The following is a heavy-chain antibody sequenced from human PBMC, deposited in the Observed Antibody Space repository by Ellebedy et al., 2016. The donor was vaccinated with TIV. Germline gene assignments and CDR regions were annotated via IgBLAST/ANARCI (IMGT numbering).Heavy chain of an antibody. J-gene: IGHJ6*02. D-gene: IGHD2-15*01. CDR3: AKDPTTRVVVAAGYYYYGMDV. CDR2: ISGDGGST. Sequence: GESLKISCAASGFTFNDYAMHCVRQAPGKGLEWVSLISGDGGSTYYADSVKGRFTISRDNSKNSLYLQMNSLRTEDTALYYCAKDPTTRVVVAAGYYYYGMDVWGQGTTVTVSS. CDR1: GFTFNDYA. V-gene: IGHV3-43*02.